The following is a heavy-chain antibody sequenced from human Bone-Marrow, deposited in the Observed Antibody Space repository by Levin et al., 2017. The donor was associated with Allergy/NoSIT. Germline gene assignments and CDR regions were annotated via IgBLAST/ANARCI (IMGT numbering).Heavy chain of an antibody. CDR2: INHSGSP. Sequence: SETLSLTCGVYGGSFSGYHWTWIRQPPGKGLEWIGGINHSGSPNYNPSLKSRVIISLDMSKSQFSLKVTSVTAADTAVYYCARGQIFTNYYDSSGYYPPFGMDVWGQGTTVTVSS. CDR1: GGSFSGYH. J-gene: IGHJ6*02. D-gene: IGHD3-22*01. V-gene: IGHV4-34*01. CDR3: ARGQIFTNYYDSSGYYPPFGMDV.